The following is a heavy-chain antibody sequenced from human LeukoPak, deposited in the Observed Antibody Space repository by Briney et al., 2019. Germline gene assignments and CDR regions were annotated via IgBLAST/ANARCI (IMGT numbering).Heavy chain of an antibody. Sequence: PGGSLRLSRTVSGFTVSSNSMSWVRQAPGKGLERVSFIYSDNTHYSDSVKGRFTISRDNSKNTLYLQMNSLRAEDTAVYYCARRAGAYSHPYDYWGQETLVTVSS. CDR2: IYSDNT. CDR1: GFTVSSNS. D-gene: IGHD4/OR15-4a*01. V-gene: IGHV3-53*01. CDR3: ARRAGAYSHPYDY. J-gene: IGHJ4*02.